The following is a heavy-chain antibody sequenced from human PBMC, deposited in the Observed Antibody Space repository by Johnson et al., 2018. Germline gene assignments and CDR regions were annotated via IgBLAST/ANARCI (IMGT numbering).Heavy chain of an antibody. J-gene: IGHJ3*02. CDR1: GFTFSSYW. V-gene: IGHV3-7*04. CDR2: IRKQDGIEK. CDR3: STESDGDSVFEI. Sequence: VQLVESGGGLVQPGGSLRLSCAASGFTFSSYWMTWVRQAPGKGLEWVANIRKQDGIEKYYVDSVKCRFTISRDNAKNSLYLQMNSLRVEDTAVYYCSTESDGDSVFEIWGQGTMVAVSS. D-gene: IGHD7-27*01.